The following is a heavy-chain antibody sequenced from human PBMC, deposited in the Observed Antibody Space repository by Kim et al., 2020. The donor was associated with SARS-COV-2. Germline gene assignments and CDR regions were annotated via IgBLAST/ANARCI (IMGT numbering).Heavy chain of an antibody. V-gene: IGHV4-61*08. J-gene: IGHJ6*01. CDR2: IYHGGGT. CDR3: ARTCSSVSCYTFVMDV. D-gene: IGHD2-2*02. CDR1: GVSVSSGGYY. Sequence: SETLSLTCSVSGVSVSSGGYYWSWIRQPPGKGLERIGHIYHGGGTNYNRSLQSRVTISVDTSTNQFSLKLSSVTAADTAMYYCARTCSSVSCYTFVMDV.